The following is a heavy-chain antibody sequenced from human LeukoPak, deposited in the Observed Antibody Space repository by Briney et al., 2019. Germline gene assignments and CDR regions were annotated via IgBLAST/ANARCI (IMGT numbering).Heavy chain of an antibody. D-gene: IGHD2-2*01. CDR3: ARDGEAVAHEVVPALSPDYMDV. V-gene: IGHV3-7*01. CDR2: IKEDGSEK. J-gene: IGHJ6*03. CDR1: GVTFSSYW. Sequence: PGGSLRLSCAASGVTFSSYWMSWVRQTPGKGLEWVANIKEDGSEKYYVDSVKGRFTISRDNAKSSLYLQMNSLRAEDTAVYYCARDGEAVAHEVVPALSPDYMDVWGKGTTVTVSS.